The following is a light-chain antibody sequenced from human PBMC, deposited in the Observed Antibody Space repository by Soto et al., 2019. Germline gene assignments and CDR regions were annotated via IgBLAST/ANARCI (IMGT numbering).Light chain of an antibody. V-gene: IGKV3-15*01. CDR3: QQYNDWPPWT. CDR2: GTY. CDR1: QSVSSN. J-gene: IGKJ1*01. Sequence: EIVMTQSPATLSVTPGERATLSCRASQSVSSNLAWYQQKPGQAPRLIVYGTYTRATGIPARFSGSGSGTEFTLTISSLQSEDFAVYYCQQYNDWPPWTLGQGTKVDIK.